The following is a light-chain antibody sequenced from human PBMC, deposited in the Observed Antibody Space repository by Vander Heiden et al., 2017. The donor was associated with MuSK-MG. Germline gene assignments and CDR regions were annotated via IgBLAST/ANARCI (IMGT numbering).Light chain of an antibody. CDR1: QSIRSN. Sequence: DVQMTQSPSSLSASIGDRVTITCRASQSIRSNLNWYQQKPGEAPKLLIYAASTLQSGVPSRFTGRGSGTDFTLTISSLQPEDFATYYCQQSYITPPYTFGQGTKLEI. J-gene: IGKJ2*01. V-gene: IGKV1-39*01. CDR3: QQSYITPPYT. CDR2: AAS.